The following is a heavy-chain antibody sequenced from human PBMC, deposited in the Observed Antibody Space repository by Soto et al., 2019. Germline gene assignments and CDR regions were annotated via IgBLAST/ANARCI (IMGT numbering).Heavy chain of an antibody. V-gene: IGHV4-31*03. CDR2: IYYSGST. Sequence: PSETLSLTCTVSGGSISSGGYYWSWIRQHPGKGLEWIGYIYYSGSTYYNPSLKSRVTISVDTSKNQFSLKLSSVTAADTAVYYCAREKIYDILTGRYFDYWGQGTLVTVSS. J-gene: IGHJ4*02. D-gene: IGHD3-9*01. CDR3: AREKIYDILTGRYFDY. CDR1: GGSISSGGYY.